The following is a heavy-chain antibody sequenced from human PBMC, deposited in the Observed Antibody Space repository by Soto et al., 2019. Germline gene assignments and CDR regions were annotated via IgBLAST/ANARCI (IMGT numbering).Heavy chain of an antibody. CDR3: ASRIVGATPPLKGYYYYGMDV. CDR1: GGTFSSDA. V-gene: IGHV1-69*13. D-gene: IGHD1-26*01. J-gene: IGHJ6*02. Sequence: EASVKVSSKASGGTFSSDAISWVRQAPGQGLEWMGGIIPIFGTANYAQKFQGRVTITADESTSTAYMELSSPRSEDTAVYYCASRIVGATPPLKGYYYYGMDVWGQGTTVTVSS. CDR2: IIPIFGTA.